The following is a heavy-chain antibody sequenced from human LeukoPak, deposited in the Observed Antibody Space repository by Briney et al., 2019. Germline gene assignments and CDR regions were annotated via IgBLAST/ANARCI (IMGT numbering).Heavy chain of an antibody. CDR2: IKQDRSEK. V-gene: IGHV3-7*01. J-gene: IGHJ4*02. D-gene: IGHD2-8*01. Sequence: PGGSLRLSCAASGFTFSTSWMSWVRQAPGKGLEWVANIKQDRSEKYYVDSVKGRFTISRDNAKNSLYLQMNSLRAEDTAVYYCARDSNGVFDYWGQGTLVTVSS. CDR3: ARDSNGVFDY. CDR1: GFTFSTSW.